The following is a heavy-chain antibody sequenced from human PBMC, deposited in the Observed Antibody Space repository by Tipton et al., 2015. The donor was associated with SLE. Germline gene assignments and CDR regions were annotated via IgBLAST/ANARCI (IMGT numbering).Heavy chain of an antibody. Sequence: TLSLTCSVSGGSITSNIHYWGWIRRPPGKGLEWIGNIHYSGSTNYNPSLESRVTMSVDTSRNQFSLNLGSVTAADTAIYYCAGQMQRCIACPKFFDYWGQGTLVTVSS. CDR2: IHYSGST. D-gene: IGHD2-21*01. CDR3: AGQMQRCIACPKFFDY. V-gene: IGHV4-39*07. CDR1: GGSITSNIHY. J-gene: IGHJ4*02.